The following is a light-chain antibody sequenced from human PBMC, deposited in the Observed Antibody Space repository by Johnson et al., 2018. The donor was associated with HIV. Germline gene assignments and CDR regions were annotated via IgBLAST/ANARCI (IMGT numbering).Light chain of an antibody. CDR1: SSNIGNNY. J-gene: IGLJ1*01. CDR3: GTWDSSLGAHYV. Sequence: QSVLSQPPSVSAAPGQKVTISCSGSSSNIGNNYVSWYQQLPGTAPKLLIYDNNKRPSGIPDRFSASKSGTSATLGITGLQTGDEADYYCGTWDSSLGAHYVFGSGTDVTVL. V-gene: IGLV1-51*01. CDR2: DNN.